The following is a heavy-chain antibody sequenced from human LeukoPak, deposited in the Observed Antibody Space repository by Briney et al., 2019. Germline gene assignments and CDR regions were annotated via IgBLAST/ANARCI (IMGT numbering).Heavy chain of an antibody. CDR3: ARGRSSGWYSTFDY. V-gene: IGHV3-21*01. J-gene: IGHJ4*02. CDR2: ISSSSSYI. D-gene: IGHD6-19*01. Sequence: GGSLRLSCAASGFTFSSYSMNWVRQAPGKGLECVSSISSSSSYIYYADSVKGRFTISRDNAKNSPYLQMNSLRAEDTAVYYCARGRSSGWYSTFDYWGQGTLVTVSS. CDR1: GFTFSSYS.